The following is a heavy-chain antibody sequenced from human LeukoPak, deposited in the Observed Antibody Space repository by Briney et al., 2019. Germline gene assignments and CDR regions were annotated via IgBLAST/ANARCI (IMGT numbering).Heavy chain of an antibody. D-gene: IGHD5-12*01. CDR1: GGSISSYY. J-gene: IGHJ4*02. CDR3: AREGKRIVATII. CDR2: KYYSGTT. V-gene: IGHV4-59*12. Sequence: SETLSLTCTVSGGSISSYYWSWIRQPPGKGLEWIAYKYYSGTTNYNPSLKSRVTMSVDTSKNQFSLKLSSVTAADTAVYYCAREGKRIVATIIWGQGTLVTVSS.